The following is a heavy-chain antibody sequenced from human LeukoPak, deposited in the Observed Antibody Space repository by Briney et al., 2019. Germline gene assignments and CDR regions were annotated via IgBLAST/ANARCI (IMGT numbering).Heavy chain of an antibody. D-gene: IGHD3-16*01. Sequence: GASVKVSCKASGYTFTGYYMHWVRQAPGQGLEWMGWINPNSGGTNYAQKFQGGVTMTRDTSISTAYMELSRLRSDDTAVYYCARLPLTDYYYYYGMDVWGQGTTVTVSS. CDR3: ARLPLTDYYYYYGMDV. CDR2: INPNSGGT. CDR1: GYTFTGYY. J-gene: IGHJ6*02. V-gene: IGHV1-2*02.